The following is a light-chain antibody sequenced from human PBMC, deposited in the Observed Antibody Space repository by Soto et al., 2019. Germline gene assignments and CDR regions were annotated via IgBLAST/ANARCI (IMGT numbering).Light chain of an antibody. CDR2: EVT. J-gene: IGLJ3*02. V-gene: IGLV2-8*01. Sequence: QSVLTQPPSASGSPGQSVTISCTGTSSDVGAYNYVSWYQQHAGKAPKLVIYEVTKRPSGVPDRCSGSKSANTASLTVSGLQADDEADYYCSSFASRNTGVVGGGTKLTVL. CDR3: SSFASRNTGV. CDR1: SSDVGAYNY.